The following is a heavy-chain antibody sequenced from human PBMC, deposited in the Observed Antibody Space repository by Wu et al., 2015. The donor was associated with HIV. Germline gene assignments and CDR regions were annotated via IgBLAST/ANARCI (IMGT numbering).Heavy chain of an antibody. D-gene: IGHD4-17*01. Sequence: QVQLVQSGAEVKKPGASVKVSCKASGYTFTGYYMHWVRQAPGQGLEWMGWINPNSGGTNYAQKFQGRVTMTRDTSISTAYMELGRLRSDDTAVYYCARVQTTVTTLYYYYGMDVWGQGTTVTVSS. V-gene: IGHV1-2*02. CDR3: ARVQTTVTTLYYYYGMDV. CDR2: INPNSGGT. J-gene: IGHJ6*02. CDR1: GYTFTGYY.